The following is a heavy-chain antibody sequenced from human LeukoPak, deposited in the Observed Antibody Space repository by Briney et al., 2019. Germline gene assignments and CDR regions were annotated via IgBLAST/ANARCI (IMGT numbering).Heavy chain of an antibody. CDR2: ISYSGRT. J-gene: IGHJ4*02. V-gene: IGHV4-39*07. D-gene: IGHD2/OR15-2a*01. Sequence: NPSETLSLTCTVSDGSISSNSYYWGWIRQPPGKGLEWIGSISYSGRTYYNPSLKSRVTISVDTSKNQFSLKLSSVTAADTAVYYCARDRSLAGISEETTFDYWGQGTLVTVSS. CDR3: ARDRSLAGISEETTFDY. CDR1: DGSISSNSYY.